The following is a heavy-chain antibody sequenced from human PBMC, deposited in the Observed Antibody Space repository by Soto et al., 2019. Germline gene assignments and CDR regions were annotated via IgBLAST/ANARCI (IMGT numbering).Heavy chain of an antibody. V-gene: IGHV5-10-1*01. CDR1: GYSSTNYW. CDR3: SKYDSSGSDP. D-gene: IGHD3-22*01. Sequence: GESLKISCRGSGYSSTNYWSSWVRQMPGKGLEWMGRIDPSESYTNYSPSFQGHVTISADKSISTAYLQWSSLKASDTAMYYCSKYDSSGSDPWGQGTLVTVSS. J-gene: IGHJ5*02. CDR2: IDPSESYT.